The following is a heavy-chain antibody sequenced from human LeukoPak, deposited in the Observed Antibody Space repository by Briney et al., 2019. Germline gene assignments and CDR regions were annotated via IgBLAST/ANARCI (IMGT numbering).Heavy chain of an antibody. CDR2: IIPIFGTA. Sequence: ASVKVSCKASGGTFSSYAISWVRQAPGQGLEWMGGIIPIFGTANYAQKFQGRVTITTDESTSTAYMELSSLRSEDTAVYYCAREFTFRGVAPRGFDYWGQGTLVTVSS. V-gene: IGHV1-69*05. CDR1: GGTFSSYA. D-gene: IGHD3-3*01. J-gene: IGHJ4*02. CDR3: AREFTFRGVAPRGFDY.